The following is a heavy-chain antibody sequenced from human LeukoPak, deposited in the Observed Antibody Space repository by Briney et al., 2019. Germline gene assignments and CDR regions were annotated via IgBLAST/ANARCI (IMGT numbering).Heavy chain of an antibody. CDR1: GFTFSSYS. CDR3: ARDHYYDSSGYYYYGPFDY. J-gene: IGHJ4*02. V-gene: IGHV3-21*01. D-gene: IGHD3-22*01. Sequence: GGSLRLSXAASGFTFSSYSMNWVRQAPGKGLEWVSSISSSSSYIYYADSVKGRFTISRDNAKNSLYLQMNSLRAEDTAVYYCARDHYYDSSGYYYYGPFDYWGQGTLVTVSS. CDR2: ISSSSSYI.